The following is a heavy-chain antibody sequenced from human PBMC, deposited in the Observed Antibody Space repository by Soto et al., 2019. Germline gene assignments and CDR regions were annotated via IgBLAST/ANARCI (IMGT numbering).Heavy chain of an antibody. CDR3: AKAISELARGAFDI. D-gene: IGHD6-13*01. J-gene: IGHJ3*02. CDR2: ISWNSGSI. CDR1: GFTFDDYA. V-gene: IGHV3-9*01. Sequence: EVQLVESGGGLVQPGRSLRLSCAASGFTFDDYAMHWVRQAPGKGLEWVSGISWNSGSIGYADSVKGRFTISRDNAKNSLYLQMNSLRAEDTALYYCAKAISELARGAFDIWGQGTMVTVSS.